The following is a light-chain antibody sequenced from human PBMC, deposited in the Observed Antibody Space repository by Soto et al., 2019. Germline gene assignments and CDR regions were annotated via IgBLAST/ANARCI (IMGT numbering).Light chain of an antibody. J-gene: IGKJ4*01. V-gene: IGKV3-11*01. CDR2: DAS. CDR1: QSVSTF. Sequence: EIVLTQSPATLSLSPGERATLSCRAPQSVSTFLAWYQQKPGQAPRLLIYDASKRATGIPTRFSGSGSGTDFTLTISSLEPEDFAVYYCQQRIIGPLTFGGGTKVEIK. CDR3: QQRIIGPLT.